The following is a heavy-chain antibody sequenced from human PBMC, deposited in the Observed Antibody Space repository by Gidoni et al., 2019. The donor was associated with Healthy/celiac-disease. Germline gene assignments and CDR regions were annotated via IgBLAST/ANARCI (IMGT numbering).Heavy chain of an antibody. CDR1: GFTFSGSA. Sequence: EVQLVESGGGLVQPGGSLKLSCAASGFTFSGSAMHWVRQASGKGLEWVGRIRSKANSYATAYAASVKGMFTISRDDSKNTAYLQMNSLKTEDTAVYYCTMRLRFLAGMDVWGQGTTVTVSS. CDR3: TMRLRFLAGMDV. J-gene: IGHJ6*02. V-gene: IGHV3-73*01. D-gene: IGHD3-3*01. CDR2: IRSKANSYAT.